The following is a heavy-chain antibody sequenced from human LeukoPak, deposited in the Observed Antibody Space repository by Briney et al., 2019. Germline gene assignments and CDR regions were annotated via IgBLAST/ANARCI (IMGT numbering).Heavy chain of an antibody. J-gene: IGHJ4*02. CDR1: GFIFSNYA. CDR3: AKSTYGSSWDFDY. D-gene: IGHD6-13*01. V-gene: IGHV3-23*01. Sequence: GSLRLSCAASGAASGFIFSNYAMNWVRQAPGKGLEWVSAISGSGGSTYYADSVKGRFTISRDNSKNTLYLQMNSLRAEDTAVYYCAKSTYGSSWDFDYWGQGTLVTVSS. CDR2: ISGSGGST.